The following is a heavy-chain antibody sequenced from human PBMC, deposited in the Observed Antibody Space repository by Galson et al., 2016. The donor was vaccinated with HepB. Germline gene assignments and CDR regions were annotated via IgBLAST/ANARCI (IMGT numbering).Heavy chain of an antibody. CDR1: GFTFSDAW. D-gene: IGHD3-10*01. V-gene: IGHV3-15*01. CDR2: IKDKSDGETV. Sequence: SLRLSCAASGFTFSDAWMTWVRQTPGKRLEWVGRIKDKSDGETVDYAAPVKGRFTISRDDSKTTVYLHMNSLRAEDTAIYFCATDGSGKKFDFWGQGTLVTVSS. CDR3: ATDGSGKKFDF. J-gene: IGHJ4*02.